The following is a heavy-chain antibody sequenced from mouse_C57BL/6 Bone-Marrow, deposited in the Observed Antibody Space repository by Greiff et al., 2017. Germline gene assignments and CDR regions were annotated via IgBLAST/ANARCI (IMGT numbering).Heavy chain of an antibody. CDR2: ISSGGSYT. J-gene: IGHJ4*01. Sequence: EVKLMESGGDLVKPGGSLKLSCAASGFTFSSYGMSWVRQTPDKRLEWVATISSGGSYTYYPDSVKGRFTISRDNAKNTLYLQMSSLKSEDTAMYYCARRGDGTRDYWGQGTSVTVSS. CDR3: ARRGDGTRDY. CDR1: GFTFSSYG. V-gene: IGHV5-6*02.